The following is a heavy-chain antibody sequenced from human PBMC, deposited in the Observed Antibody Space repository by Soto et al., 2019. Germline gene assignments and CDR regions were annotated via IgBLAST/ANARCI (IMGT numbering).Heavy chain of an antibody. J-gene: IGHJ5*02. D-gene: IGHD4-17*01. Sequence: PSETLSLTCTVSGGSISSSSYYWGWIRQPPGKGLEWIGSIYYSGSTYYNPSLKSRVTISVDTSKNQFSLKLSSVTAADTAVYYCARLSATVTNWFDPWGQGILVTVSS. CDR2: IYYSGST. CDR1: GGSISSSSYY. V-gene: IGHV4-39*01. CDR3: ARLSATVTNWFDP.